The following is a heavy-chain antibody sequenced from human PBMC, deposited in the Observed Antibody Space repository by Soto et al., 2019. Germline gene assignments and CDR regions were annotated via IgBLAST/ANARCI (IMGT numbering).Heavy chain of an antibody. CDR3: ARESEDLTSNFDY. J-gene: IGHJ4*02. CDR2: ISSTTNYI. CDR1: GFTFTRYN. V-gene: IGHV3-21*06. Sequence: TVGSLRLSCAASGFTFTRYNMNWVRQAPGKGLEWVSSISSTTNYIYYGDSMKGRFTISRDNAKNSLYLEMNSLRAEDTAVYYCARESEDLTSNFDYWGQGTLVTVSS.